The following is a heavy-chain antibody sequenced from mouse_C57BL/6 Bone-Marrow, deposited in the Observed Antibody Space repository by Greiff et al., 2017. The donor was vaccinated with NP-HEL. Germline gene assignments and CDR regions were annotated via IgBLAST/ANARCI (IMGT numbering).Heavy chain of an antibody. CDR1: GYTFTSYG. D-gene: IGHD1-1*01. Sequence: VQLKQSGAELVRPGSSVKMSCKTSGYTFTSYGINWVKQRPGQGLEWIGYIYIGNGYTEYNEKFKGKATLTSDTSSSTAYMQLSSLTSEDSAIYYCARNYYGSSYPFAYWGQGTLVTVSA. CDR3: ARNYYGSSYPFAY. J-gene: IGHJ3*01. CDR2: IYIGNGYT. V-gene: IGHV1-58*01.